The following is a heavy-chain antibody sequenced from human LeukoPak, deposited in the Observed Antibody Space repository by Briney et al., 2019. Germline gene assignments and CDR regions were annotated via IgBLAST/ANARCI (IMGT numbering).Heavy chain of an antibody. CDR1: GFTVSSNY. J-gene: IGHJ6*03. CDR2: IYSGGST. D-gene: IGHD4-17*01. CDR3: ARGKNGDYSFFYYYYMDV. Sequence: GGSLRLSCAASGFTVSSNYMSWVRQAPGKGLEWVSVIYSGGSTYYADSVKGRFTISRDNSKNTLYLQMNSLRAEDTAVYYCARGKNGDYSFFYYYYMDVWGQGTMVTVSS. V-gene: IGHV3-53*01.